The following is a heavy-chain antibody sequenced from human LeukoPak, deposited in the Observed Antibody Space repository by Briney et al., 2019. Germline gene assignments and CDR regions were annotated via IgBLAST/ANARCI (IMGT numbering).Heavy chain of an antibody. D-gene: IGHD3-3*01. Sequence: ASVKVSCKASGYTFTSYGISWVRQAPGQGLEWMGWISGYNGNTNYEQKLQGRVTMTTDTSTNTAYMELRSLGSDDTAVYYCARDTRPAYDFWSGYYYFDCWGQGTLVTVSS. J-gene: IGHJ4*02. CDR1: GYTFTSYG. CDR2: ISGYNGNT. V-gene: IGHV1-18*01. CDR3: ARDTRPAYDFWSGYYYFDC.